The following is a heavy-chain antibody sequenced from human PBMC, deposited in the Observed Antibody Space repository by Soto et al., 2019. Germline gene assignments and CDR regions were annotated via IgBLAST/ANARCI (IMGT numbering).Heavy chain of an antibody. V-gene: IGHV4-59*08. CDR2: VFNSGST. CDR3: AINADV. J-gene: IGHJ6*02. Sequence: QVQLQESGPGLVKPSETLSLTCTVSGASISGHFWSWIRQPPGQGLEWIAYVFNSGSTYNPSLKSRVTISVDTSKNQFSLELRSVIAADSAIYYCAINADVWGQGTTVTVSS. CDR1: GASISGHF.